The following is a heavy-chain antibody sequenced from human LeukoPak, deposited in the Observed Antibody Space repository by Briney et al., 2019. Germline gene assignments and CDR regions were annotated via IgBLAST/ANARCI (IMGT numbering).Heavy chain of an antibody. CDR2: IWYDGSNK. CDR3: ARGGNIAVAGLYYYYGMGV. Sequence: GRSLRLSCAASEFTFSSYGMHWVRQAPGKGLEWVAVIWYDGSNKYYADSVKGRFTISRDNSKNTLYLQMNSLRAEDTAVYYCARGGNIAVAGLYYYYGMGVWGQGTTVTVSS. J-gene: IGHJ6*02. CDR1: EFTFSSYG. V-gene: IGHV3-33*01. D-gene: IGHD6-19*01.